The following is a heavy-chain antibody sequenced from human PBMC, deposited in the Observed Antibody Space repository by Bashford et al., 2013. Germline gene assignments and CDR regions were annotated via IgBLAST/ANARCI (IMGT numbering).Heavy chain of an antibody. Sequence: SVKGSPARASGGTFSSYAISWVRQAPGQGLEWMGGIIPIFGTANYAQKFQGRVTITADESTSTAYMELSSLRSEDTAVYYCARSNIVATINYYFDLLGPREPWVTVSS. D-gene: IGHD5-12*01. CDR1: GGTFSSYA. CDR3: ARSNIVATINYYFDL. CDR2: IIPIFGTA. V-gene: IGHV1-69*13. J-gene: IGHJ4*02.